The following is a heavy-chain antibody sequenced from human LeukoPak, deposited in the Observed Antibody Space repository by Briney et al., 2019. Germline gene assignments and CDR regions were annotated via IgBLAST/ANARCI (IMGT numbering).Heavy chain of an antibody. D-gene: IGHD6-25*01. V-gene: IGHV1-69-2*01. CDR3: ARAGDSSGWFDP. J-gene: IGHJ5*02. CDR2: VDPEDGET. CDR1: GYTFTDYY. Sequence: ASVKVSCKASGYTFTDYYMHWVQQAPGKGLEWMGRVDPEDGETVYAEKFQGRVTITADTSTDTAYMELSSLRSEDTAVYYCARAGDSSGWFDPWGQGTLVTVSS.